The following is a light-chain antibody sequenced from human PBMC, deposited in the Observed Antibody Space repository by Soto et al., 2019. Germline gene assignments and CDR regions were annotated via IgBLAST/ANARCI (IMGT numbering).Light chain of an antibody. Sequence: QSALTQPASVSGSPGQSITISCTGTSHDVGRYDYVSWYQQHPGKAPKIMIYEVTYRPSGVSNRFSASTSGNTASLTISGRQPEDEADYYCNSYTSSNTLVFGTGTKVTVL. CDR3: NSYTSSNTLV. CDR1: SHDVGRYDY. CDR2: EVT. J-gene: IGLJ1*01. V-gene: IGLV2-14*01.